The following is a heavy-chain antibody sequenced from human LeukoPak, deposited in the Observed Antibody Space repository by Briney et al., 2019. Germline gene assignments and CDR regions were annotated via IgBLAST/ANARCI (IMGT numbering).Heavy chain of an antibody. CDR3: ARDGCSGPSCHGNWFDP. V-gene: IGHV4-31*03. J-gene: IGHJ5*02. CDR2: IHYSGST. Sequence: SETLSLTCTVSGGSISSGTYFWSWIRQHPGKGLEWIGYIHYSGSTYNNPSLKSRVTISVDTSKNQFSLKLSSVTAADTAVYYCARDGCSGPSCHGNWFDPWGQGTPVTVSS. CDR1: GGSISSGTYF. D-gene: IGHD2-2*01.